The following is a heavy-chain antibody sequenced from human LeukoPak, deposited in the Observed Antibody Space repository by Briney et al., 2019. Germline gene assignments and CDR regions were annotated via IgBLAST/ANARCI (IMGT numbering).Heavy chain of an antibody. CDR3: AKVSPDSYDFWSGYFDY. V-gene: IGHV3-23*01. D-gene: IGHD3-3*01. Sequence: GGSLRLSCAASGFTFSSYAMSWVRQAPGKGLESVSAISGSGGSTYYADSVKGRFTISRDNSKNTLYLQMNSLRAEDTAVYYCAKVSPDSYDFWSGYFDYWGQGTLVTVSS. CDR2: ISGSGGST. CDR1: GFTFSSYA. J-gene: IGHJ4*02.